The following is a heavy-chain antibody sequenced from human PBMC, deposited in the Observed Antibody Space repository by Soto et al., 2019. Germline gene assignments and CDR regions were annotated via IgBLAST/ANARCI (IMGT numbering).Heavy chain of an antibody. J-gene: IGHJ4*02. V-gene: IGHV4-61*01. D-gene: IGHD3-22*01. CDR3: ARTMWDSSGSWYFDY. CDR2: IYYSGST. CDR1: GGSVSSGSYY. Sequence: SETLSLTCTVSGGSVSSGSYYWSWIRQPPGKGLEWIGYIYYSGSTNYNPSLKSRVTISVDTSKNQFSLKLSSVTAADTAVYYCARTMWDSSGSWYFDYWGQRTLVTVSS.